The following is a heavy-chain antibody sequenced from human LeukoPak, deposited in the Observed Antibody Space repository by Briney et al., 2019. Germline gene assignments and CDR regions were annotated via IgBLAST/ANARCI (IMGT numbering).Heavy chain of an antibody. CDR3: AKDVGGGDFATHY. D-gene: IGHD2-15*01. Sequence: PGGSLRLSCAASGFTFTSYGMHWVRQAPGKGLEWVAVIWYDGSSEYYADSVKGRFTISRDNSKNTLYLQMNSLRAEDTAVYYCAKDVGGGDFATHYWGQGTLVTVSS. V-gene: IGHV3-30*02. CDR1: GFTFTSYG. J-gene: IGHJ4*02. CDR2: IWYDGSSE.